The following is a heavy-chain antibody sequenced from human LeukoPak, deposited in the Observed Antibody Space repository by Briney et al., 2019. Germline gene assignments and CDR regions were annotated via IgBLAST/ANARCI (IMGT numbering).Heavy chain of an antibody. D-gene: IGHD2-2*01. J-gene: IGHJ4*02. CDR3: AGLAGYCSSTSCSIPFDY. CDR1: GGTFSSYA. V-gene: IGHV1-69*13. CDR2: IIPIFGTA. Sequence: SVKVSCKASGGTFSSYAISWVRQAPGQGLEWMGGIIPIFGTANYAQKFQGRVTITADESTTTAYMELSSLRSEDTAVYYCAGLAGYCSSTSCSIPFDYWGQGTLVTVSS.